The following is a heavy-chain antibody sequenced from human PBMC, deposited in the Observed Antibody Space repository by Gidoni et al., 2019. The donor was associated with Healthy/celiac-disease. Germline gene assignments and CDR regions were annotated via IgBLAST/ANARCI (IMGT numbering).Heavy chain of an antibody. V-gene: IGHV4-39*01. Sequence: LQLQESGQGRVKPSAPLSPTCPVSGASNSSRRYYWGWTRQPPGKGLEWIGSIYYSGSTYYNPSLKSRVTISVDTSKNQFSLKLSSVTAADTAVYYCARPRQQLEWFDPWGQGTLVTVSS. D-gene: IGHD6-13*01. CDR3: ARPRQQLEWFDP. J-gene: IGHJ5*02. CDR2: IYYSGST. CDR1: GASNSSRRYY.